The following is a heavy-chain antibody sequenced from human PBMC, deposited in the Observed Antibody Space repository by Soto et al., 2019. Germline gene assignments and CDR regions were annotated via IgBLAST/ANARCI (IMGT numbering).Heavy chain of an antibody. CDR1: GFIFNSYD. CDR2: ISYDGDTK. D-gene: IGHD6-13*01. CDR3: AREHIAAPGTSLPY. Sequence: HPGGSLRLSCACSGFIFNSYDMYCFRQAPGNGLEWVAVISYDGDTKFYADSVKGRFTISRDNSKDTLYLQMNSLRPEDTALYYCAREHIAAPGTSLPYWGQGTLVTVSS. J-gene: IGHJ4*02. V-gene: IGHV3-30-3*01.